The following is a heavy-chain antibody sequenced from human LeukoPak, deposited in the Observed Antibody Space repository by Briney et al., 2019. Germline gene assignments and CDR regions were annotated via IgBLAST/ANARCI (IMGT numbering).Heavy chain of an antibody. CDR2: ITTGGPNT. D-gene: IGHD7-27*01. CDR3: AKDGGLWVSAHWGDS. V-gene: IGHV3-23*01. J-gene: IGHJ4*02. Sequence: GGSLRLSCTASGFTFSSYTMSWVRQAPGKGLKWVSTITTGGPNTYYADSVKGRFTVSRDDSKNTLYLQMNSLRAEDTAVYYCAKDGGLWVSAHWGDSWGQGTLVTVSS. CDR1: GFTFSSYT.